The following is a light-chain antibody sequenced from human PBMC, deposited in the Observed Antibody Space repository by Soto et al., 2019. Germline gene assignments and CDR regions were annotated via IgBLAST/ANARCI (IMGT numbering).Light chain of an antibody. CDR2: EVS. J-gene: IGLJ1*01. CDR3: SSFVGSNNFPYV. V-gene: IGLV2-8*01. Sequence: QSALTQPASVSGSAGQSITISCTGTSSDVGGYEYVSWHQQHPGRAPKLMIYEVSNRPSGVPDRFSGSKSGNTASLTVSGLQAEDEADYYCSSFVGSNNFPYVFGTGTKVTVL. CDR1: SSDVGGYEY.